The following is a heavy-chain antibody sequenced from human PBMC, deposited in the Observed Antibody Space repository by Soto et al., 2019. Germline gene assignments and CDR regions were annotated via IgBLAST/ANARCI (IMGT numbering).Heavy chain of an antibody. J-gene: IGHJ6*03. CDR1: GGSIRSSSYY. CDR2: IYYSGST. Sequence: TSETLSLTCTVSGGSIRSSSYYWGWIRQPPGKGLGWIGSIYYSGSTYYNPSLKSRVTISVDTSKNQFSLKLSSVTAADTAVYYCARHVVVPAASYYMHVWGKGTTVTVSS. D-gene: IGHD2-2*01. CDR3: ARHVVVPAASYYMHV. V-gene: IGHV4-39*01.